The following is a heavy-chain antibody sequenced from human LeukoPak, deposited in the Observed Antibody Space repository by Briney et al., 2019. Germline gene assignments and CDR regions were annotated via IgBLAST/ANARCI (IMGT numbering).Heavy chain of an antibody. CDR1: GGSISNYW. CDR2: IYHRGST. D-gene: IGHD4-17*01. CDR3: ASDYGDYEGTFDI. Sequence: PSETLSLTCTVSGGSISNYWWSWIRQPPGKGLEWIGYIYHRGSTNYNPSLKSRVTISVDTSKNHFSLKLSSVTAADTAVYYCASDYGDYEGTFDIWGQGTMVTVSS. J-gene: IGHJ3*02. V-gene: IGHV4-59*01.